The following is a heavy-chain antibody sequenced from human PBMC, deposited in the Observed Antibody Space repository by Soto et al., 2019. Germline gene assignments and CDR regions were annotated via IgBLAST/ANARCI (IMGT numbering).Heavy chain of an antibody. D-gene: IGHD5-12*01. Sequence: QVQLQESGPGLVKPSETLSLTCTVSGGSVISGSYYWSWIRQPPGKGLEWVGCISDTGSRDYNPSLKCRDTISVPTSQRQFSLRLISVTAADTAVYYCARAHSGYDPLGMHVWGQGTTVTVSS. CDR2: ISDTGSR. V-gene: IGHV4-61*01. CDR3: ARAHSGYDPLGMHV. J-gene: IGHJ6*02. CDR1: GGSVISGSYY.